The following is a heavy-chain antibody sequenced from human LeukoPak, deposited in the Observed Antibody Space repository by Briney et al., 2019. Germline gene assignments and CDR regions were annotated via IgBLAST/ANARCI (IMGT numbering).Heavy chain of an antibody. Sequence: GGSLRLSWAASGFTFSSYSMNWVRQAPGKGLEWVSSISSSSSYIYYADSVKGRFTISRDNAKNSLYLQMNSLRAEDTAVYYCARDSSPRILATQYYYYMDVWGKGTTVTVSS. CDR2: ISSSSSYI. CDR3: ARDSSPRILATQYYYYMDV. J-gene: IGHJ6*03. CDR1: GFTFSSYS. V-gene: IGHV3-21*01. D-gene: IGHD2-15*01.